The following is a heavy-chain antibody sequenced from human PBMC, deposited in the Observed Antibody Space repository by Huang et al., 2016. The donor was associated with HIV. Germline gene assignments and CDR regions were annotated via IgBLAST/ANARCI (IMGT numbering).Heavy chain of an antibody. CDR1: GFTFRDHP. CDR3: ARDTTTVAGLDF. J-gene: IGHJ4*02. CDR2: ISFDGRNK. V-gene: IGHV3-30*14. D-gene: IGHD6-19*01. Sequence: QVQLVESGGGVVQPGRSLRLSCAVSGFTFRDHPMHWVRQAPGKGLGCGAVISFDGRNKFYADFVRGRFTISRDNSKNILYLQLNSLTPADTSIYYCARDTTTVAGLDFWGQGALVTVSS.